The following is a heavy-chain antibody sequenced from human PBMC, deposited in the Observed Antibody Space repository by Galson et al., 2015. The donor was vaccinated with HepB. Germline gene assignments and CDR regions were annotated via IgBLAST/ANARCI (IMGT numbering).Heavy chain of an antibody. CDR2: ISAYNGNT. CDR3: ARGAYYYDSSEYNWFDP. D-gene: IGHD3-22*01. Sequence: SVKVSCKASGYTFTSYGISWVRQAPGQGLEGMGWISAYNGNTNYAQKPQGRVTMTTDTSTSTAYMELRSLRSDDTAVYYCARGAYYYDSSEYNWFDPWGQGTLVTVSS. V-gene: IGHV1-18*01. J-gene: IGHJ5*02. CDR1: GYTFTSYG.